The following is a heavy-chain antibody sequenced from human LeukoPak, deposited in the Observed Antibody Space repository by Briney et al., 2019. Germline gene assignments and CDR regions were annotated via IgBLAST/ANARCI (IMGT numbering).Heavy chain of an antibody. CDR1: GGTFSSYA. CDR3: ASLVVPAAIFEFDY. D-gene: IGHD2-2*01. J-gene: IGHJ4*02. CDR2: IIPIFGTA. Sequence: ASVKVSCKASGGTFSSYAISWVRQAPGQGLEWMGGIIPIFGTANYAQKFQGRVTITADESTSTAYVELSSLRSEDTAVYYCASLVVPAAIFEFDYWGQGTLVTVSS. V-gene: IGHV1-69*13.